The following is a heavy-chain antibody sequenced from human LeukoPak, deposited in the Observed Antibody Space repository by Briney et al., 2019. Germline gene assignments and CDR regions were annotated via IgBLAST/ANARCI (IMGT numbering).Heavy chain of an antibody. CDR3: ARLLHIEYEGDS. CDR2: INPNSGGT. Sequence: ASVKVSCKASGYTFTGYYMHWVRQAPGQGLEWMEWINPNSGGTNYAQKFQGRVTMTRDTSISTAYMELSRLRSDDTAVYYCARLLHIEYEGDSWGQGTLVTVSS. J-gene: IGHJ4*02. D-gene: IGHD6-6*01. V-gene: IGHV1-2*02. CDR1: GYTFTGYY.